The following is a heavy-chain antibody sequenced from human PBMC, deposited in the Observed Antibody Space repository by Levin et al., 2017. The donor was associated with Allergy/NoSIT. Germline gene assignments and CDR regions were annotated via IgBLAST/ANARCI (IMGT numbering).Heavy chain of an antibody. CDR3: ARIRGYSGYDYFDY. Sequence: GGSLRLSCAASRFTFSIYWMSWVRQAPGKGLEWVANIKQDGSEKYYVDSVKGRFTISRDNAKNSLYLQMNSLRAEDTAVYYCARIRGYSGYDYFDYWGQGTLVTVSS. CDR2: IKQDGSEK. J-gene: IGHJ4*02. D-gene: IGHD5-12*01. CDR1: RFTFSIYW. V-gene: IGHV3-7*01.